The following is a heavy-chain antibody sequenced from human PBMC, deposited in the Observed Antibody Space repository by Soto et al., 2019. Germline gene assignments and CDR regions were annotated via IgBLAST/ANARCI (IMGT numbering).Heavy chain of an antibody. CDR3: AREDRLVQPNWLDT. Sequence: ASVKVSCKASGYTFSGYYMHWVRQAPGQGLEWMGWINPNSGGTNYAQKFQGCVTMTRDTSISTAYMELSRLRSDDTAFYYCAREDRLVQPNWLDTWGQGTLVTVSS. J-gene: IGHJ5*02. V-gene: IGHV1-2*04. CDR2: INPNSGGT. CDR1: GYTFSGYY. D-gene: IGHD6-19*01.